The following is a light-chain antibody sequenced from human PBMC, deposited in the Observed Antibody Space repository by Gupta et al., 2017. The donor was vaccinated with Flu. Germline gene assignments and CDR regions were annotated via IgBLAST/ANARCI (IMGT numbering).Light chain of an antibody. CDR1: ALSNQY. J-gene: IGLJ2*01. CDR2: KDN. V-gene: IGLV3-25*03. CDR3: QSADSNTRV. Sequence: GQTATITCSEDALSNQYVYYKQQRRGQVHQLIIYKDNKRPSGFTGRFSGNASGTAVTLIIRVDQEEDEYDYYCQSADSNTRVFGGGTKVTVL.